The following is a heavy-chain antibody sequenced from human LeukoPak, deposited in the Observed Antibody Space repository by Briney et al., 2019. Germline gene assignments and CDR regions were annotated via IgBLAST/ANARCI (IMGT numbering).Heavy chain of an antibody. D-gene: IGHD1-26*01. CDR1: GYTFTGYY. J-gene: IGHJ3*02. CDR3: ARGRTGYGSYPHLDAFDI. Sequence: ASVKVSCKASGYTFTGYYMHWVRQATGQGLEWMGWMNPNSGNTGYAQKFQGRVTITRNTSISTAYMELSSLRSEDTAVYYCARGRTGYGSYPHLDAFDIWGQGTMVTVSS. CDR2: MNPNSGNT. V-gene: IGHV1-8*03.